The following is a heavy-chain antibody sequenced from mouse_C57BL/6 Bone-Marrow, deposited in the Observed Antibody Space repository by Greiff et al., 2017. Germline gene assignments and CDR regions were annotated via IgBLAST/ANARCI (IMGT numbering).Heavy chain of an antibody. CDR2: IYPGSGNT. D-gene: IGHD1-3*01. V-gene: IGHV1-76*01. CDR3: ARSTNVDY. Sequence: QVQLQQSGAELVRPGASVKLSCKASGYTFTDYYINWVKQRPGQGLEWIARIYPGSGNTNYNEKFKGKATLTAEKSSSTAYMQLSSLTSEDSAVYFCARSTNVDYWGQGTTLTVSS. CDR1: GYTFTDYY. J-gene: IGHJ2*01.